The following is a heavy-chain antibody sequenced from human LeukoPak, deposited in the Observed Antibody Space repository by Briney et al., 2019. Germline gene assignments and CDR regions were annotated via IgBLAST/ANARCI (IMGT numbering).Heavy chain of an antibody. CDR3: AKEPYSSDYSTFDY. V-gene: IGHV3-53*01. Sequence: GGSLRLSCAASGFSVSNNYMSWVRQAPGKGLEWVSVLYSGGSAYYADSVKGRFTISRDSSKNTLYLQMSSLRAEDTALYYCAKEPYSSDYSTFDYWGQGTLVTVSS. J-gene: IGHJ4*02. CDR2: LYSGGSA. D-gene: IGHD3-22*01. CDR1: GFSVSNNY.